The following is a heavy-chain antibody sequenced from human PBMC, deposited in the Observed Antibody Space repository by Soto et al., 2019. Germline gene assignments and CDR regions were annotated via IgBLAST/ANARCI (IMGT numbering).Heavy chain of an antibody. CDR1: GFTFSRFD. CDR3: VRDWIDYGIDV. CDR2: IKASSTTI. V-gene: IGHV3-48*01. J-gene: IGHJ6*02. D-gene: IGHD2-2*03. Sequence: EVQVVESGGGLVQPGGSLRLSCAASGFTFSRFDMNWVRQAPGKGLEWLSFIKASSTTIQYADSVKGRFTISRDDAKNSLFLQLNKLRVEDTAVYYCVRDWIDYGIDVWGQGPTVTVS.